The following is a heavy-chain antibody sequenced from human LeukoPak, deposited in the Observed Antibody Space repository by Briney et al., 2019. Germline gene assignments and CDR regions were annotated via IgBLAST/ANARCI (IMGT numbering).Heavy chain of an antibody. Sequence: GSLRLSCAASGFTFSSYSMSGVRPAAGKGLEGASSMSSSSSYIYYADSVKGRFTISRDNAKNSLYLQMNSLRAEDTAVYYCARALDDSSGSPFDIWGQGTMVTVSS. D-gene: IGHD3-22*01. CDR2: MSSSSSYI. V-gene: IGHV3-21*01. CDR1: GFTFSSYS. CDR3: ARALDDSSGSPFDI. J-gene: IGHJ3*02.